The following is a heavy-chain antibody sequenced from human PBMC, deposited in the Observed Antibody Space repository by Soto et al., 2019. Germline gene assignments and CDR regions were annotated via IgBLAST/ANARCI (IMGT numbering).Heavy chain of an antibody. V-gene: IGHV4-31*03. D-gene: IGHD1-1*01. CDR3: ARPERYSNYFDY. CDR1: GASISAGAYY. J-gene: IGHJ4*02. Sequence: SETLSLTCTVSGASISAGAYYWGWIRQHSGKGLEWIGYIYYNGNSYYSPSLKGRVSISPDTSKNQFSLKLSSVTAADTAVYYCARPERYSNYFDYWGRGTLVTVSS. CDR2: IYYNGNS.